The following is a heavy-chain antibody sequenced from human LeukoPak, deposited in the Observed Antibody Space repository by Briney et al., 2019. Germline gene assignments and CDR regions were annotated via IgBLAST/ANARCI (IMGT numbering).Heavy chain of an antibody. CDR1: GGSISSGGYS. CDR2: IYHSGST. D-gene: IGHD2-21*02. J-gene: IGHJ5*02. Sequence: SQTLSLTCAVSGGSISSGGYSWSWIRQPPGKGLEWIGYIYHSGSTNYNPSLKSRVTISVDRSKNQFSLKLSSVTAADTAVYYCARGPYCGGDCYLFDPWGQGTLVTVSS. CDR3: ARGPYCGGDCYLFDP. V-gene: IGHV4-30-2*01.